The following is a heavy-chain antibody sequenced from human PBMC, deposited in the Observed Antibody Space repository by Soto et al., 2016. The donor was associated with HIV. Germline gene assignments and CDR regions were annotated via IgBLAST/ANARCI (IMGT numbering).Heavy chain of an antibody. CDR3: VRGVEDESNSAGLFNY. D-gene: IGHD3-3*01. V-gene: IGHV3-74*01. Sequence: VESGGGIIPPGGSLKLSCKASGLKFSSYWMSWVRQAPQKGLVWVSQISGDGTSLHYADSVKGRFIISRDNAKKTVYLQMNSLTVDDTATYYCVRGVEDESNSAGLFNYWGQGTLVIVSS. J-gene: IGHJ1*01. CDR1: GLKFSSYW. CDR2: ISGDGTSL.